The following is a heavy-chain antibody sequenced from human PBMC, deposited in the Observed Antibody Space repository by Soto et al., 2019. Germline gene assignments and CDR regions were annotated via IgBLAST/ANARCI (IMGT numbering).Heavy chain of an antibody. V-gene: IGHV1-69*13. CDR2: IIPIFGTA. CDR3: ARDGYYYDSSGYGVFDY. D-gene: IGHD3-22*01. Sequence: VKVSCKASGGTFSSYAISWVRQAPGQGLEWMGGIIPIFGTANYAQKFQGRVTITADKSTSTAYVELSSLRSEDTAVYYCARDGYYYDSSGYGVFDYWGQGTLVTVSS. CDR1: GGTFSSYA. J-gene: IGHJ4*02.